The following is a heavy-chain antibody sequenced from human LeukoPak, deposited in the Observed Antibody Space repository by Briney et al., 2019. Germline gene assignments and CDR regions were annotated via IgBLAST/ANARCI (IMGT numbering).Heavy chain of an antibody. J-gene: IGHJ4*02. Sequence: SETLSLTCTVSGGSITSYYWSWIRQPPGKGLEWIGYIFYSGSTNYNPSLKSRVTISVDTSKNQFSLNLTSVTAADTAVYFCARSPRRVGYLRDSWGQGTLVTVSS. CDR1: GGSITSYY. CDR2: IFYSGST. D-gene: IGHD5-24*01. V-gene: IGHV4-59*08. CDR3: ARSPRRVGYLRDS.